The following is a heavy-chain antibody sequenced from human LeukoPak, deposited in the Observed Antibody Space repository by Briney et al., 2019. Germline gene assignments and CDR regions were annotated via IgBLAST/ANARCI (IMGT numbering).Heavy chain of an antibody. J-gene: IGHJ4*02. Sequence: SETLSLTCTVSDGSISSSSYYWGWIRQPPGKGLEWIGSIYYSGSTYYNPSLKSRVTISVDTSKNQFSLKLSSVTAADTAVYYCARDRQQLVRGDYFDYWGQGTLVTVSS. CDR1: DGSISSSSYY. D-gene: IGHD6-13*01. CDR3: ARDRQQLVRGDYFDY. CDR2: IYYSGST. V-gene: IGHV4-39*07.